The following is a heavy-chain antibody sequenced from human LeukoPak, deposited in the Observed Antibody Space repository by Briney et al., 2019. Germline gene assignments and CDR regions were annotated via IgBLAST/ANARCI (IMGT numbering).Heavy chain of an antibody. CDR3: AKREFGAFDI. Sequence: ASVKVSCKASGYTSTNYFIHWVRQAPGQRLEWMGWVNAGNGNTKCSQNFQGRVTFTRDTSASTAYMELSSLRSEDTAVYYCAKREFGAFDIWGQGTMVTVSS. J-gene: IGHJ3*02. CDR1: GYTSTNYF. V-gene: IGHV1-3*01. CDR2: VNAGNGNT. D-gene: IGHD3-10*01.